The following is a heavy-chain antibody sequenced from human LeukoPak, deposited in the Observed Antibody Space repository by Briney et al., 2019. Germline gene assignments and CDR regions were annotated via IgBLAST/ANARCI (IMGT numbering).Heavy chain of an antibody. Sequence: PGRSLRLSCAASGFTFSSYGMHWVRQAPGKGLEWVAVIWYDGSNKYYADPVKGRFTISRDNSKNTLYLQMNGLRAEDTAVYYCARGPSNYDFWSGYYIDYWGQGTLVTVSS. CDR3: ARGPSNYDFWSGYYIDY. CDR1: GFTFSSYG. CDR2: IWYDGSNK. D-gene: IGHD3-3*01. V-gene: IGHV3-33*01. J-gene: IGHJ4*02.